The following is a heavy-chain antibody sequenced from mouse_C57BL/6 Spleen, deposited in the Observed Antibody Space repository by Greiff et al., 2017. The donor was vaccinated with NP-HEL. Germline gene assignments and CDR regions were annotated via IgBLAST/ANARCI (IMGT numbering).Heavy chain of an antibody. CDR1: CYTFTSYW. V-gene: IGHV1-64*01. Sequence: QVQLQQPGAELVKPGASVKLSCKASCYTFTSYWMHWVKQRPGQGLEWIGMIHPNSGSTNYNEKFKSKATLTVDQSSSTAYMQLSSLTSEDSAVYYCARGEQGYFDVWGTGTTVTVSS. CDR2: IHPNSGST. J-gene: IGHJ1*03. CDR3: ARGEQGYFDV.